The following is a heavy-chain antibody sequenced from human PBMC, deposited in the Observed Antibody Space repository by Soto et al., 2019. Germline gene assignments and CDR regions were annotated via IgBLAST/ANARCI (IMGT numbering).Heavy chain of an antibody. CDR2: IYYSGST. J-gene: IGHJ6*02. CDR3: AGQTRNIIVGMDV. D-gene: IGHD2-15*01. CDR1: GGFITSGDYY. V-gene: IGHV4-30-4*01. Sequence: SETLSLTCTVSGGFITSGDYYWSWIRQPPGKGLEWIGYIYYSGSTYYNQSLKSRVTISKDRSNNQFSLKLSSVTAADTAGYKCAGQTRNIIVGMDVWGQGTTVTVSS.